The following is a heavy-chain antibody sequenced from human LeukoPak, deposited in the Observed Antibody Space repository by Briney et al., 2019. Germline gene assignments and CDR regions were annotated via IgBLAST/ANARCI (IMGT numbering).Heavy chain of an antibody. D-gene: IGHD4-17*01. Sequence: GGSLRLSCAASGFTFSRSAMSWVRQAPGKGLEWVGRIKSKTDGGTTDYAAPVKGRFTISRDDSKNTLYLQMNSLKTEDTAVYYCTTRGTTVTTKFDYWGQGTLVTVSS. CDR2: IKSKTDGGTT. CDR3: TTRGTTVTTKFDY. V-gene: IGHV3-15*01. CDR1: GFTFSRSA. J-gene: IGHJ4*02.